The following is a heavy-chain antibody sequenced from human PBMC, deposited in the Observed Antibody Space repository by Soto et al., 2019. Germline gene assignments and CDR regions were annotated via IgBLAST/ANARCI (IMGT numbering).Heavy chain of an antibody. Sequence: EVQLLESGGGLVQPGGSLRLSCAASGFTFSSYAMSWVRQAPWKGLEWVSAISGSGGSTYYADAVKGRCTISRDNSKNTLYLQMKSLRAEDTAVYYCAKVLLDWCMLLCYYYYMHVWGKGTTVTVSS. CDR3: AKVLLDWCMLLCYYYYMHV. D-gene: IGHD2-8*01. CDR2: ISGSGGST. CDR1: GFTFSSYA. V-gene: IGHV3-23*01. J-gene: IGHJ6*03.